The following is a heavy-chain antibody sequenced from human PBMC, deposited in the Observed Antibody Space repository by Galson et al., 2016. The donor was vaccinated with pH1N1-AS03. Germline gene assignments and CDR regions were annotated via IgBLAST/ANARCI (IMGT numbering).Heavy chain of an antibody. J-gene: IGHJ3*02. CDR2: VSRSGST. V-gene: IGHV4-4*09. Sequence: ETLSLTCTVSGDSISTSDWTWIRQPPGKGLESIGYVSRSGSTHYNPSLKSRATISIDASKSQFSLSLSSVTAADTAVYYCARRFSEFLVAHISEAFDIWGPGTLVTVSS. D-gene: IGHD3-3*01. CDR1: GDSISTSD. CDR3: ARRFSEFLVAHISEAFDI.